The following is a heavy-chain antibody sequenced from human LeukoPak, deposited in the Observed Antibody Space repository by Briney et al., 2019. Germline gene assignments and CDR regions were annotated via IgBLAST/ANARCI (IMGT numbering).Heavy chain of an antibody. V-gene: IGHV1-69*13. J-gene: IGHJ3*02. Sequence: GASVKVSCKASGGTFSSYAISWVRQASGQGLEWMGGIIPIFGTANYAQKFQGRVTITADESTSTAYMELSSLRSEDTAVYYCARELTYYYGSGTRGAFDIWGQGTMVTVSS. CDR1: GGTFSSYA. D-gene: IGHD3-10*01. CDR2: IIPIFGTA. CDR3: ARELTYYYGSGTRGAFDI.